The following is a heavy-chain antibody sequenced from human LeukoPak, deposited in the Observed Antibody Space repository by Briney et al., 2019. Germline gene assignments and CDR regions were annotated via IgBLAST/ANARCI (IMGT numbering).Heavy chain of an antibody. CDR1: GFTFSSYG. CDR3: AKDYGGNSGAFDV. V-gene: IGHV3-30*18. Sequence: SGGSLRLSCAASGFTFSSYGMHWVRQAPGKGLEWVAVISYDGSNKYYADSVKGRFTISRDNSKNTLYLQMNSLRAEDTAVYYCAKDYGGNSGAFDVWGQGTMVTVSS. CDR2: ISYDGSNK. J-gene: IGHJ3*01. D-gene: IGHD4-23*01.